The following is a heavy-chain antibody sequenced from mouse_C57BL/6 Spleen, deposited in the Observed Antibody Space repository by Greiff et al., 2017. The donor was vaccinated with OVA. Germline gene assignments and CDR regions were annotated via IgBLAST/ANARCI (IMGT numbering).Heavy chain of an antibody. V-gene: IGHV5-17*01. CDR2: ISSGSSTI. J-gene: IGHJ4*01. CDR3: ARPLYYYGSSEANAMDY. CDR1: GFTFSDYG. D-gene: IGHD1-1*01. Sequence: EVMLVESGGGLVKPGGSLKLSCAASGFTFSDYGMHWVRQAPEKGLEWVAYISSGSSTIYYADTVKGRFTISRDNAKNTLFLQMTSLRSEDTAMYYCARPLYYYGSSEANAMDYWGQGTSVTVSS.